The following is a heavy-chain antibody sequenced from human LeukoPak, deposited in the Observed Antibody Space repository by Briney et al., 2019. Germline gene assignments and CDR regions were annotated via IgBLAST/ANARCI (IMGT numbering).Heavy chain of an antibody. CDR2: VKPKTDGETT. Sequence: GGSLRLSCAASGFIFSSYSMSWVRQAPGKGLEWVGRVKPKTDGETTEYAAPVKGRFSISRDDSKNMLYLQMNGLKTEDTAVYYCITPLPYSAQGGQGTLVTVSS. J-gene: IGHJ4*02. D-gene: IGHD2-21*01. CDR1: GFIFSSYS. V-gene: IGHV3-15*01. CDR3: ITPLPYSAQ.